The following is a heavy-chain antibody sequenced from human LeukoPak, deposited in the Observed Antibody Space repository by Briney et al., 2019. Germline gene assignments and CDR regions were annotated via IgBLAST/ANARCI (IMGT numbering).Heavy chain of an antibody. V-gene: IGHV3-74*01. CDR1: GFSLSDYW. Sequence: GRSLRLSCVASGFSLSDYWMYWVRQAPGKGLMYISRNNGDGSTTNYADLVKGRFTMSRDNVKNTLYLQMNSLRAEDTAVYYCARDPRNIGLAPWGQGTLVTVSS. J-gene: IGHJ5*02. CDR2: NNGDGSTT. CDR3: ARDPRNIGLAP. D-gene: IGHD5-12*01.